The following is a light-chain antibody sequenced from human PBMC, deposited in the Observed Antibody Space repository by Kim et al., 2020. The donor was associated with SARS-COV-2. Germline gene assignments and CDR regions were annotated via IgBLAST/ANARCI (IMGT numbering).Light chain of an antibody. CDR2: DVS. J-gene: IGLJ1*01. V-gene: IGLV2-14*03. Sequence: QSFTISCAGTSSDVGAYKYVSWYQQHPGKAPKVLIYDVSDRPSGVSNRFSGSKSGNTASLTISGLQAEDEADYYCTSYTSSNTYVFGTGTKVTVL. CDR1: SSDVGAYKY. CDR3: TSYTSSNTYV.